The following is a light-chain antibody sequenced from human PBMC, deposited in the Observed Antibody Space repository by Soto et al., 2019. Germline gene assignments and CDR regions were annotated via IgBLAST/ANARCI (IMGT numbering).Light chain of an antibody. J-gene: IGKJ4*01. V-gene: IGKV3-20*01. CDR3: QQYGSSPAT. Sequence: EIVLTQSPGTLSLSPGERATLSCRASQSVSSSYLAWYQQKLGQAPRLLIYGASSRATGIPDRFSGSGSGTDFTLTISRLEPEDFAVYSCQQYGSSPATFGGGTKVEIK. CDR1: QSVSSSY. CDR2: GAS.